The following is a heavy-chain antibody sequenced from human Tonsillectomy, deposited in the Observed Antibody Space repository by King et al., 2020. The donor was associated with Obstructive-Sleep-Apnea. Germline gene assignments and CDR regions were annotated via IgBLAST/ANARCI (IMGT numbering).Heavy chain of an antibody. V-gene: IGHV1-18*01. CDR2: ISAYNGNT. CDR3: AREGLGLYYYDSSGYYVH. Sequence: QLVQSGAEVKKPGASVKVSCKASGYTFTSYGISWVRQAPGQGLEWMGWISAYNGNTNYAQKLQGRVTMTTDTSTSTAYMELRSLRSDDTAVYYCAREGLGLYYYDSSGYYVHWGQGTLVTVSS. J-gene: IGHJ4*02. D-gene: IGHD3-22*01. CDR1: GYTFTSYG.